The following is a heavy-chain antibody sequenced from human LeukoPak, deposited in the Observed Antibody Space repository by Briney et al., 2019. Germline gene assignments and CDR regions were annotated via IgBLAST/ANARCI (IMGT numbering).Heavy chain of an antibody. D-gene: IGHD3-3*01. V-gene: IGHV4-38-2*01. CDR3: ARGYYDFWSGYYTPNWFDP. CDR2: IYHSGNT. J-gene: IGHJ5*02. CDR1: GYSINNGYF. Sequence: SETLSLTCAVSGYSINNGYFWGWIRQPPGKGLEWIGNIYHSGNTYYNPSLKSRVTISVDTSKNQFSLKLSSATAADTAVYYCARGYYDFWSGYYTPNWFDPWGQGTLVTVSS.